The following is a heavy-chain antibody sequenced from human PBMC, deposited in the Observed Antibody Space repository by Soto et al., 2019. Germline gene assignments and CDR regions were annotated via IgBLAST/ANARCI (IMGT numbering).Heavy chain of an antibody. D-gene: IGHD3-3*01. CDR1: GFTFSSYG. Sequence: GGSLRLSCAASGFTFSSYGMHWVRQAPGKGLEWVAVISYDGSNKYYADSVKGRFTISRDNSKNTLYLQMNSLRAEDTAVYYCAKDLYDFWVWGMDVWGQGTTVTVSS. V-gene: IGHV3-30*18. J-gene: IGHJ6*02. CDR2: ISYDGSNK. CDR3: AKDLYDFWVWGMDV.